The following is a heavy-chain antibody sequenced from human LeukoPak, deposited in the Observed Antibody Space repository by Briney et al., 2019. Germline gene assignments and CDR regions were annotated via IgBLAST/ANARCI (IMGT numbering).Heavy chain of an antibody. CDR1: GGSISSSSYY. CDR2: IYYSGST. D-gene: IGHD5-18*01. V-gene: IGHV4-39*01. Sequence: PSETLSLTCTVSGGSISSSSYYWGWIRQPPGKGLEWIGSIYYSGSTYYNPSLKSRVTISVDTSKNQFSLKLSSVTAADTAVYYCARLWGFHDAFDIWGQGTMVTVSS. CDR3: ARLWGFHDAFDI. J-gene: IGHJ3*02.